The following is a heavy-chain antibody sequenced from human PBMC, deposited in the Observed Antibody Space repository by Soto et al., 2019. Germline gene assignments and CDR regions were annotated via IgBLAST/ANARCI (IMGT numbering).Heavy chain of an antibody. CDR1: GFTFSSYW. CDR3: ARDSYDSSVYSTPFDY. CDR2: INSDGSST. V-gene: IGHV3-74*01. D-gene: IGHD3-22*01. J-gene: IGHJ4*02. Sequence: PGGSLRLSCAASGFTFSSYWMHWVRQAPRKGLVWVSRINSDGSSTFYADSVKGRFTISRDNAKNSLFRQMNSRRAEDTAVSYCARDSYDSSVYSTPFDYWGQGTLVTVS.